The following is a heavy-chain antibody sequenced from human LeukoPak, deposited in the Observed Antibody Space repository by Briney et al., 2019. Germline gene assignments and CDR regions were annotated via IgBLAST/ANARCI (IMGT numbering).Heavy chain of an antibody. D-gene: IGHD3-10*01. J-gene: IGHJ4*02. CDR2: INHSGST. CDR1: GDSISSSSYY. Sequence: SETLSLTCTVSGDSISSSSYYWSWIRQPPGKGLEWIGEINHSGSTNYNPSLKSRVTISVDTSKNQFSLKLSSVTAADTAVYYCARGRYYGSGSYFGRFDYWGKGTLVTVSS. CDR3: ARGRYYGSGSYFGRFDY. V-gene: IGHV4-39*07.